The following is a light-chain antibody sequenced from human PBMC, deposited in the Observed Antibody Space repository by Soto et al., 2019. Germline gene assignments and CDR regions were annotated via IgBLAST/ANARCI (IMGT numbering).Light chain of an antibody. CDR3: KSYTRSKTVI. CDR1: SSDVGAHDF. V-gene: IGLV2-14*01. CDR2: EVT. J-gene: IGLJ2*01. Sequence: QSALTQPASVSGSPGQSITISCSGTSSDVGAHDFVSWYQHHPDKAPKVIIFEVTKRPSGVSSRFSGSKTGNTASLTISRLQAEDEADYYCKSYTRSKTVIFGGGTKGTVL.